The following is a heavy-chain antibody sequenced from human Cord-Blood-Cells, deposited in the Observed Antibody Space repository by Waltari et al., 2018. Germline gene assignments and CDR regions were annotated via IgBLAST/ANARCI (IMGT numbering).Heavy chain of an antibody. CDR3: ARGAWGSYYAFDI. V-gene: IGHV1-18*04. CDR2: ISAYNGNT. D-gene: IGHD1-26*01. CDR1: GYTLTSYG. Sequence: QVQPVQSGAEVMKPGASVKVSCTASGYTLTSYGISWVRPAPGQGLEWMVWISAYNGNTNSAQKLQGRVTMTTDTSTRTAYMELRSRRSDDTAVYYCARGAWGSYYAFDIWGQGTMVTVSS. J-gene: IGHJ3*02.